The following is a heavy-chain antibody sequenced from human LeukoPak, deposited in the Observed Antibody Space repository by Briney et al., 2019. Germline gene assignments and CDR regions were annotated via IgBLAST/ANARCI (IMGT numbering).Heavy chain of an antibody. CDR2: IYSGGST. CDR3: AREGKYSSSYYFDY. J-gene: IGHJ4*02. Sequence: GGSLRLSCAASGFTFSNAWMSWVRQAPGKGLEWVSVIYSGGSTYYADSVKGRFTISRDTSKNTLYLQMNSLRAEDTAVYYCAREGKYSSSYYFDYWGQGTLVTVSS. CDR1: GFTFSNAW. V-gene: IGHV3-53*01. D-gene: IGHD6-6*01.